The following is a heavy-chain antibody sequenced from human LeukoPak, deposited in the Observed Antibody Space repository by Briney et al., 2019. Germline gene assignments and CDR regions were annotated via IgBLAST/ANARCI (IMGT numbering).Heavy chain of an antibody. D-gene: IGHD3-3*01. CDR3: VRSDDFWSGYYGY. CDR1: GGSISSYC. Sequence: PSETLSLTCTVSGGSISSYCWSWIRQPPGKGLEWIGYIFYSGSTNYNPPLKSRVTISVDTSKNQFSLKLSSVTAADTAVYYCVRSDDFWSGYYGYWGQGTLVTVSS. CDR2: IFYSGST. V-gene: IGHV4-59*01. J-gene: IGHJ4*02.